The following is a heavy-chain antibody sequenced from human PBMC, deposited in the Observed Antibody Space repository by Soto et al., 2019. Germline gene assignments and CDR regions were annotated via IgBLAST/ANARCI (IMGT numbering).Heavy chain of an antibody. Sequence: DVQLVESGGGLVRPGGSLRLSCAASGFTFSNAWMYWVRQAPGKGLEWVGRIKTKTDGATTDYAAPVQGRFTISRDDSSNTLFLHMNTLRTEDTGVYYCTTDRLVRGAMLDAVDMWGQGTLVTVSS. J-gene: IGHJ3*02. D-gene: IGHD3-16*01. CDR3: TTDRLVRGAMLDAVDM. CDR2: IKTKTDGATT. V-gene: IGHV3-15*07. CDR1: GFTFSNAW.